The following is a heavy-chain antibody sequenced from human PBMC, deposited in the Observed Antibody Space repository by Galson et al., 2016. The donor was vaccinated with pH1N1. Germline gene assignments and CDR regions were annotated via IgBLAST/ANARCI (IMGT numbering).Heavy chain of an antibody. J-gene: IGHJ3*01. V-gene: IGHV1-69*06. CDR3: ARGYSYHNNDGFDL. CDR1: GGIFNSFG. CDR2: IVAIFGTT. D-gene: IGHD5-18*01. Sequence: SVKVSCKASGGIFNSFGISWVRQAPGQGLEWMGGIVAIFGTTNYAQKFQGRVTITADKSSSTAYMEVNRLTSQDTAVYYCARGYSYHNNDGFDLWGQGTMVTVSA.